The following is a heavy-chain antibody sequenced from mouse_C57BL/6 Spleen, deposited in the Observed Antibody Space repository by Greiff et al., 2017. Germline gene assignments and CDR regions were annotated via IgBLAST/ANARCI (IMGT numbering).Heavy chain of an antibody. J-gene: IGHJ2*01. CDR3: ARAITTVVAHYFDY. V-gene: IGHV5-16*01. D-gene: IGHD1-1*01. CDR2: INYDGSST. CDR1: GFTFSDYY. Sequence: EVQGVESEGGLVQPGSSMKLSCTASGFTFSDYYMDWVRQVPEKGLEWVANINYDGSSTNYLDSLKSRFIISRDNAKNILYMQMSSRKSEDTATYYCARAITTVVAHYFDYWGQGTTLTVSS.